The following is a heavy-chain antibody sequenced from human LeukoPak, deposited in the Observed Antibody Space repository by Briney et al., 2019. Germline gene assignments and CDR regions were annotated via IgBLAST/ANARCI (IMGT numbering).Heavy chain of an antibody. CDR1: GGSISNYY. J-gene: IGHJ3*02. CDR3: ARQSDSVPFDI. Sequence: PSETPSLTCTISGGSISNYYWTWIRQPPGKGLEWIGYIFDTGTTNYNPSLNSRVTISLDTSKNQFSLKLSSVTAADTAVYYCARQSDSVPFDIWGQGTMVTVSS. V-gene: IGHV4-59*08. CDR2: IFDTGTT. D-gene: IGHD2-15*01.